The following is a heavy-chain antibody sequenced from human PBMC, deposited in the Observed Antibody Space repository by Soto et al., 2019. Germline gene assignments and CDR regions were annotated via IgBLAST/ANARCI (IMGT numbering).Heavy chain of an antibody. D-gene: IGHD3-9*01. V-gene: IGHV4-59*01. J-gene: IGHJ5*02. Sequence: PSETLSLTCTVSGGSISSYYWTWIRQPPGKGLEWIGYIYYSGTTNYNPSLKSRVTISVDTSKKQFSLRLSSVTAADTAVYYCARDPSSRYFDCTGIDPWGQGTLVTVSS. CDR2: IYYSGTT. CDR1: GGSISSYY. CDR3: ARDPSSRYFDCTGIDP.